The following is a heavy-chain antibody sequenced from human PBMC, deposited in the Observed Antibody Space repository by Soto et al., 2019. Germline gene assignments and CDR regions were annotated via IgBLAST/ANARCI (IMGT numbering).Heavy chain of an antibody. CDR2: INHSGST. CDR1: GGSFSGYY. V-gene: IGHV4-34*01. D-gene: IGHD3-9*01. J-gene: IGHJ4*02. CDR3: ARGRGAYDILTGYYFEY. Sequence: QVQLQQWGAGLLKPSETLSLTCAVYGGSFSGYYWSRIRQPPVKGLEWIGEINHSGSTNYHPSLKSRVTKSVDTSKNQFSLELSSVTAADTSVYYCARGRGAYDILTGYYFEYWGQGTLVTVST.